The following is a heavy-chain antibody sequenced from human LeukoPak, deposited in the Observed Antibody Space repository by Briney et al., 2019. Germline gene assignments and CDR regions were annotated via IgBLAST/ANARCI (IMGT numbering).Heavy chain of an antibody. CDR2: ITHYNGDT. CDR3: ARVAGVSYNYFDS. CDR1: GYTFITYG. V-gene: IGHV1-18*01. D-gene: IGHD1-26*01. Sequence: SVTVSFKSCGYTFITYGITWLRQAPCQELAGMGWITHYNGDTKYEQNLQDRVTMTTDTSTSTAYMELRSVGSDDTAVYFCARVAGVSYNYFDSWGQGTLVTVSS. J-gene: IGHJ4*02.